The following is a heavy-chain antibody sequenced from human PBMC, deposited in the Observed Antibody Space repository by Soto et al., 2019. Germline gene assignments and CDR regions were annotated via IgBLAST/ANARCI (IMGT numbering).Heavy chain of an antibody. CDR3: AMVVPAATYFDY. Sequence: SETLSLTCAVSGGSITSSNWWSWVRQPPGKGLEWLGEIYHSGSTNHNPSLKSRVTISVDNSKNQFSLKLSSVTAADTAVYYCAMVVPAATYFDYWGQGARVTV. CDR2: IYHSGST. V-gene: IGHV4-4*02. J-gene: IGHJ4*02. CDR1: GGSITSSNW. D-gene: IGHD2-2*01.